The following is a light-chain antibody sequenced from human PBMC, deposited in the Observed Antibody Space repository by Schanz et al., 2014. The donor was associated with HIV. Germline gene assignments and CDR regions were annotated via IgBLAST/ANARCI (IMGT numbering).Light chain of an antibody. CDR2: DAS. Sequence: EIVLTQSPDTLSLSLGERATLSCRASQTDSNGYLAWFQQKPGQAPRLLIYDASNRATGIPARFSGSGSGTDFTLTISSLEPEDFATYYCQQYDSYPYTFGQGTKLEIK. CDR3: QQYDSYPYT. CDR1: QTDSNGY. V-gene: IGKV3-20*01. J-gene: IGKJ2*01.